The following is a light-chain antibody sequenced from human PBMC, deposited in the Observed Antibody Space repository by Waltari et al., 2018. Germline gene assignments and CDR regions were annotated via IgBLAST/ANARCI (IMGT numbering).Light chain of an antibody. CDR2: GAS. Sequence: EIVITQSPATLSVSPGERANLSCRASQSVSSDVAWYQQKPGQAPRLLIYGASTRATGIPARFSGSGSGTEFTLTISSLQSEDFAVYYCQHQGTFGQGTKVEIK. CDR3: QHQGT. V-gene: IGKV3-15*01. CDR1: QSVSSD. J-gene: IGKJ1*01.